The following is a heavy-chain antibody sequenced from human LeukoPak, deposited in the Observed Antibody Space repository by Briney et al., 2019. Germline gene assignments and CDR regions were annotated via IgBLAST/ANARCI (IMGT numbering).Heavy chain of an antibody. CDR2: IYTSGST. J-gene: IGHJ4*02. Sequence: SETLSLTCTVSGGSISSGSYYWSWIRQPAGKGLEWIGRIYTSGSTNYNPSLKSRVTISVDTSKNQFSLELSSVTAADTAVYYCARASIHYDSSGYSDTRFDYWGQGTLVTVSS. D-gene: IGHD3-22*01. V-gene: IGHV4-61*02. CDR1: GGSISSGSYY. CDR3: ARASIHYDSSGYSDTRFDY.